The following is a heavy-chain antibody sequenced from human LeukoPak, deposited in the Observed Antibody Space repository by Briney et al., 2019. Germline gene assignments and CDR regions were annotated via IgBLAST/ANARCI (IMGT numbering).Heavy chain of an antibody. CDR2: IYYSGST. CDR1: GGSIRSSSYD. Sequence: SETLSLTCTVSGGSIRSSSYDWGWIRQPPGKGLEWIGSIYYSGSTYYNPSLRSRVTISVDTSKNHFSLKLSSVTAADTAVYYCARGLYRYGRSTFDYWGQGTLVTVSS. V-gene: IGHV4-39*02. D-gene: IGHD2-2*02. CDR3: ARGLYRYGRSTFDY. J-gene: IGHJ4*02.